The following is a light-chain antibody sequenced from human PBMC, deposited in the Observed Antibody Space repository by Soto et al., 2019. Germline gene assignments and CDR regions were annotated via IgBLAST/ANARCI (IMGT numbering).Light chain of an antibody. V-gene: IGKV3-15*01. CDR1: QSVSSN. Sequence: EIVMTQSPATLSVSPGERATLSCRASQSVSSNLAWYQQKPGQAPRLLIYGASTRATGIPARFSGSGSGTEFTLTISSLQSEDFAXYXXQQYNNWPPWTFGQGTKVEIK. CDR2: GAS. J-gene: IGKJ1*01. CDR3: QQYNNWPPWT.